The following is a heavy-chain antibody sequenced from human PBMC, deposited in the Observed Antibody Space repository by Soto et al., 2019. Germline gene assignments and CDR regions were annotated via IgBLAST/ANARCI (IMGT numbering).Heavy chain of an antibody. J-gene: IGHJ4*02. CDR3: ARDRPPRTSGYFFDD. Sequence: EVQLLESGGKLVQPGGSLTLSCAASGFTFSTYAMAWVRQAPGKGLEWVSGVSASGLNTDYADPVKGRFYISRDNSKNPVSLHTTGPRGEDMALYYCARDRPPRTSGYFFDDWGPGTPVTVSS. CDR1: GFTFSTYA. V-gene: IGHV3-23*01. CDR2: VSASGLNT. D-gene: IGHD1-1*01.